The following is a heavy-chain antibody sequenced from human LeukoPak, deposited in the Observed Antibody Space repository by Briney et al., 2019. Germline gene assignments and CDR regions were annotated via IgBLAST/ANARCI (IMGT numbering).Heavy chain of an antibody. CDR1: GFTFSSYG. J-gene: IGHJ4*02. CDR2: IWYDGSNK. V-gene: IGHV3-33*01. CDR3: ARSYDSSGYLE. D-gene: IGHD3-22*01. Sequence: GGSLRLSCAASGFTFSSYGMHWVRQAPGKGLEWVAVIWYDGSNKYYADSVKGRFTTSRDNSKNTLYLQMNSLRAEDTAVYYCARSYDSSGYLEWGQGTLVTVSS.